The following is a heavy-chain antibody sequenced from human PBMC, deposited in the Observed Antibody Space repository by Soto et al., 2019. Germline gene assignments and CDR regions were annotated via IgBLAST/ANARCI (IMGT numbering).Heavy chain of an antibody. D-gene: IGHD5-12*01. Sequence: QLQLQESGPGLVKPSETLSLTCTVSGGSISSSSYYWGWIRQPPGKGLEWIGSIYYSGSTYYNPSLKSRVTISVDTSKNQFSLKLSSVTAADTAVYYCARGVATMDDAFDIWGQGTMVTVSS. CDR1: GGSISSSSYY. CDR3: ARGVATMDDAFDI. CDR2: IYYSGST. J-gene: IGHJ3*02. V-gene: IGHV4-39*01.